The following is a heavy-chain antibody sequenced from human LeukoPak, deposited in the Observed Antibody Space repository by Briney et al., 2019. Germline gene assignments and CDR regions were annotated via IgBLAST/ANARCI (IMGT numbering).Heavy chain of an antibody. CDR2: IYSGGST. CDR1: GFTVSSNY. V-gene: IGHV3-53*01. J-gene: IGHJ6*02. CDR3: AREMGVVTAHGIDV. D-gene: IGHD4-23*01. Sequence: GGSLRLSCAASGFTVSSNYMSWVRQAPGKGLEWVSVIYSGGSTYYADSVKGRFTISRDNSKNTLYLQMNSLRAEDTAVYYCAREMGVVTAHGIDVWGQGTTVTVSS.